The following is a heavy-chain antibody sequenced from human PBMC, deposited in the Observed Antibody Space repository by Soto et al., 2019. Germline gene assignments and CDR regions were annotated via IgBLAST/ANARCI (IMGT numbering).Heavy chain of an antibody. CDR1: GFTFSSYG. J-gene: IGHJ6*03. Sequence: SLRLSCAASGFTFSSYGMHWVRQAPGKGLEWVAVIWYDGSNKYYADSVKGRFTISRDNSKNTLYLQMNSLRAEDTAVYYCARDWAGYYYYMDVWGKGTTVTVSS. V-gene: IGHV3-33*01. CDR3: ARDWAGYYYYMDV. D-gene: IGHD3-16*01. CDR2: IWYDGSNK.